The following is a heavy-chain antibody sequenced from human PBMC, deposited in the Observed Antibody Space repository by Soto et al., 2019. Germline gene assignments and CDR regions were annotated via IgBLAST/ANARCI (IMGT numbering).Heavy chain of an antibody. CDR2: ISAFTDYT. J-gene: IGHJ4*02. D-gene: IGHD3-16*02. Sequence: QIQLVQSGGEVKKPGASVKVSCKASGYTFTEHGISWVRQAPGQGLEWVGWISAFTDYTDYAQKFRGRVTLTTDKSTSTADMELRSLTSDGTDVYYCATDRPRLTQQIVDVYWGQGTLVTVSS. CDR3: ATDRPRLTQQIVDVY. CDR1: GYTFTEHG. V-gene: IGHV1-18*04.